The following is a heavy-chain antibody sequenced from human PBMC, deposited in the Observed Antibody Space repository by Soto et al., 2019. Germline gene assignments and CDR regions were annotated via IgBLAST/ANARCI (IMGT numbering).Heavy chain of an antibody. CDR2: IYTSGST. V-gene: IGHV4-4*07. J-gene: IGHJ6*02. Sequence: PSETLSLTCTVSGGSISSYYWSWIRQPAGKGLEWIGRIYTSGSTNYNPSLKSRVTMSVDTSKNQFSLKLSSVTAADTAVYYCARDRGYTDYVWGSYRFLEDYYYGMDVWGQGTTVTVSS. CDR1: GGSISSYY. CDR3: ARDRGYTDYVWGSYRFLEDYYYGMDV. D-gene: IGHD3-16*02.